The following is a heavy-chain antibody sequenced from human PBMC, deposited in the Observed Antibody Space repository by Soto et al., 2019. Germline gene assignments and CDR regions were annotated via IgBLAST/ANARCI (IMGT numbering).Heavy chain of an antibody. Sequence: QVQLVQSGAEVKKPGASVKVSCKASGYTFTSYDINWVRQATGQGLEWMGWMNPNSGNTGYAQKFQGRVTMTRNTSISTAYMELSGLRSEDTAVYYCARGDSSGYDYYYYGMDVWGQGTTVTVAS. CDR3: ARGDSSGYDYYYYGMDV. D-gene: IGHD3-22*01. CDR1: GYTFTSYD. V-gene: IGHV1-8*01. J-gene: IGHJ6*02. CDR2: MNPNSGNT.